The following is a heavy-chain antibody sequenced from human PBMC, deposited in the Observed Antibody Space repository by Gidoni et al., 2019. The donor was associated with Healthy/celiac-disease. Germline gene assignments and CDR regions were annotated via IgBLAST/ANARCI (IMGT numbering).Heavy chain of an antibody. J-gene: IGHJ3*02. CDR1: GFTFADFV. D-gene: IGHD3-3*01. CDR2: IRSKAYGGTT. CDR3: TSTGRGSIFGVANAFDI. V-gene: IGHV3-49*03. Sequence: EVQLVDSGGGLVQPRRSLRLSCTASGFTFADFVMSWFRQAPGKGRAWVGFIRSKAYGGTTEYAASVKGRFTISREDSKSIAYLKMNSLKTEDTAVYYCTSTGRGSIFGVANAFDIWGQGTMVTVSS.